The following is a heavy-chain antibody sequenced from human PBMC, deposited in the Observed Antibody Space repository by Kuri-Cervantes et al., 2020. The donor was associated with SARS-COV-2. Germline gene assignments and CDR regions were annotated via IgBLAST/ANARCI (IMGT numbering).Heavy chain of an antibody. CDR2: IYYSGST. Sequence: GSLRLSCTVSGGSISSSSYYWGWIRQPPGKGLEWIGSIYYSGSTYYNPSLKSRVTISVDTSKNQFSLKLSSVTAADTAVHYCARHGLRYYGSGSLTTFDYWGQGTLVTVSS. V-gene: IGHV4-39*01. D-gene: IGHD3-10*01. CDR1: GGSISSSSYY. CDR3: ARHGLRYYGSGSLTTFDY. J-gene: IGHJ4*02.